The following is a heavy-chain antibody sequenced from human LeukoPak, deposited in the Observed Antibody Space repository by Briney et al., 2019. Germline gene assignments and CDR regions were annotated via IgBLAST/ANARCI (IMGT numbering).Heavy chain of an antibody. Sequence: SQTLSLTCAISGDSVYSGSSAWSWIRQSPSRGLEWLGRTYYRSKWNHDYAGSVKSRITINPDTSKNEFSLQLNSVTPEDTAVYYCARNLRPDFDYWGQGTLVTVSS. CDR3: ARNLRPDFDY. V-gene: IGHV6-1*01. CDR1: GDSVYSGSSA. CDR2: TYYRSKWNH. J-gene: IGHJ4*02.